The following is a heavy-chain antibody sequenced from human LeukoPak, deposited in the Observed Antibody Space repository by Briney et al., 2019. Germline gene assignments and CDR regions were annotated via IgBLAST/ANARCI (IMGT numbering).Heavy chain of an antibody. CDR2: IKQDGTEK. V-gene: IGHV3-7*01. Sequence: PGGSLRLSCAASGFTFSSYWMTWVRQAPGKGLEWLANIKQDGTEKYYVDSVKGRFTISRDNAKNSLYLQMSSLRAEDTAVYYCARDLFYYGSGDAFEVWGQGTMVTVSS. CDR3: ARDLFYYGSGDAFEV. D-gene: IGHD3-10*01. J-gene: IGHJ3*01. CDR1: GFTFSSYW.